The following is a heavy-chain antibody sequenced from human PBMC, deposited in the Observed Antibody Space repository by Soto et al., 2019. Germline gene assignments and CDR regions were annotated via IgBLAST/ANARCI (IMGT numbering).Heavy chain of an antibody. D-gene: IGHD2-2*01. CDR2: INPESGGT. CDR1: GYTFTDYY. V-gene: IGHV1-2*02. CDR3: AIRTGQLAIISEFDGDWFFEV. Sequence: QEQLVQSGAEVKKPGASLKVSCKASGYTFTDYYIHWVRQAPGQGLEWVGWINPESGGTNLAKRFQGRVTMTSDTSINTAYMELSSLRSDDTAVYYCAIRTGQLAIISEFDGDWFFEVWGRGTLVTVSS. J-gene: IGHJ2*01.